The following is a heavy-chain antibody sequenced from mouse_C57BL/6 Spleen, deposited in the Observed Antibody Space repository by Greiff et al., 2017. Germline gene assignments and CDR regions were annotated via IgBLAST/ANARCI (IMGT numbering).Heavy chain of an antibody. CDR3: ANELTVSYYAMDY. D-gene: IGHD4-1*01. CDR2: INPNNGGT. Sequence: EVQLQQSGPELVKPGASVKMSCKASGYTFTDYNMHWVKQSHGKSLEWIGNINPNNGGTSYNQKFKGKATLTVNKSSSTAYMELHSLTSEDSAVYYCANELTVSYYAMDYWGQGTSVTVSS. CDR1: GYTFTDYN. V-gene: IGHV1-22*01. J-gene: IGHJ4*01.